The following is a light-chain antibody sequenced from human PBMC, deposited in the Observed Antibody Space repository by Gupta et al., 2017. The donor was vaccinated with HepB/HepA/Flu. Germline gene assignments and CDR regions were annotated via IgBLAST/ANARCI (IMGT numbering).Light chain of an antibody. Sequence: SCRASQSVSSSYLAWYQQKPGQAPRLLIYGASSRATGIPDRFSGSGSGTDFTLTISRLEPEDFAVYYCQQDGSSPITFGQGTRLEIK. CDR1: QSVSSSY. CDR3: QQDGSSPIT. V-gene: IGKV3-20*01. J-gene: IGKJ5*01. CDR2: GAS.